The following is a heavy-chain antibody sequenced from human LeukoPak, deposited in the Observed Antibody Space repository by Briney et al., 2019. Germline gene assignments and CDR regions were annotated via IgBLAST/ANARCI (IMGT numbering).Heavy chain of an antibody. CDR2: ISTTSATI. V-gene: IGHV3-48*01. D-gene: IGHD6-19*01. CDR1: GFSFSDYD. CDR3: AREVRRGSDYFDY. Sequence: GGSLRLSCAASGFSFSDYDMTWVRLAPGKGLEWVAWISTTSATIYYADSVKGRFTISGDNAKNSLYLQMNSLSGEDTAVYYCAREVRRGSDYFDYWGQGTLVTVSS. J-gene: IGHJ4*02.